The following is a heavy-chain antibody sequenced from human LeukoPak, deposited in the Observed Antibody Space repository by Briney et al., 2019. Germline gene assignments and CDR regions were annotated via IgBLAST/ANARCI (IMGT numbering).Heavy chain of an antibody. V-gene: IGHV3-74*01. D-gene: IGHD3-10*01. J-gene: IGHJ4*02. Sequence: PGGSLRLSCVGSGFTFSSFWMHWVRQLPGKGPVWLSRMNSDGSILTYADSVKCRFTISRDNAKNTLFLQMNNLRAEDTAVYYCASSSGAILDNWGQGALVTVSS. CDR2: MNSDGSIL. CDR1: GFTFSSFW. CDR3: ASSSGAILDN.